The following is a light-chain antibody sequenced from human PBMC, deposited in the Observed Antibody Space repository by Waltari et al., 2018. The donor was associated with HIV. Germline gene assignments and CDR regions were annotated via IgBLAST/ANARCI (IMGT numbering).Light chain of an antibody. CDR3: ASWDDSLNGPV. CDR1: TSNIGRNP. J-gene: IGLJ2*01. Sequence: QSVLTQHPSASGNPEQQVTISASGTTSNIGRNPISWFQHFPGTAPKVLIYGKNQRPSGVPDRFSGSKSGTSASLAISGLQSEDEADYYCASWDDSLNGPVFGGGTKLTVV. V-gene: IGLV1-44*01. CDR2: GKN.